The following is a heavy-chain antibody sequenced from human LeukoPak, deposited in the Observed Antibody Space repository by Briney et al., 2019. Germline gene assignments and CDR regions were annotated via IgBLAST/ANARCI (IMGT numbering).Heavy chain of an antibody. Sequence: SETLSLTYTGSGGSISSYSWSWIRQPPGKGLEWIGCIYSSGSTNYNPSLKSRVTISVDTSKNQFSLKLSSVTAADTAVYYCARGSYSYYFDYWGQGTLVTVSS. D-gene: IGHD1-26*01. CDR3: ARGSYSYYFDY. CDR1: GGSISSYS. J-gene: IGHJ4*02. V-gene: IGHV4-59*01. CDR2: IYSSGST.